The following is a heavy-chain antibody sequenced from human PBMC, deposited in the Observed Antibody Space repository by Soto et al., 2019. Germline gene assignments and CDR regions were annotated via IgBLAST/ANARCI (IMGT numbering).Heavy chain of an antibody. V-gene: IGHV4-31*03. CDR2: IYHTGST. Sequence: SETLSLTCSVSGGSISTVCHYWTWIRQPPGNGLEWIGSIYHTGSTYYSKSLRSRLTMSVDTSKSQFSLRLSSVTAADTAVYSCGRGTGTLRSSNCDYWGTASLVTVPQ. D-gene: IGHD6-13*01. CDR1: GGSISTVCHY. J-gene: IGHJ4*02. CDR3: GRGTGTLRSSNCDY.